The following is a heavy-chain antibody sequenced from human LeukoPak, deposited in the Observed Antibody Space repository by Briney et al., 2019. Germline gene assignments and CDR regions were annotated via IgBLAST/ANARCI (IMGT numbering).Heavy chain of an antibody. Sequence: ASVKVSCKASGYTFTGYYMHWVRQAPGQGLEWMGWINPNSGGTNYAQKFQGRVTMTRDTSISTAYMELSRLRSDDTAVYYCAGDYAYSGSYYGAFDIWGQGTMVTVSS. V-gene: IGHV1-2*02. CDR2: INPNSGGT. CDR1: GYTFTGYY. J-gene: IGHJ3*02. D-gene: IGHD1-26*01. CDR3: AGDYAYSGSYYGAFDI.